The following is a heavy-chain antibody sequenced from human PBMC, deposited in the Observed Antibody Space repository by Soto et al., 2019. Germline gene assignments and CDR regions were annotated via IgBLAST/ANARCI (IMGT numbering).Heavy chain of an antibody. Sequence: QVQLVESGGGVVQPGRSLRLSCAASGFTFSSYGMHWVRQAPGKGLEWVAVISYDGSNKYYADSVKGRFTISRDNSKNPRYLQMNSLRAEDTAVYYCAKGGGLDSGGLDFWGQRTLVTVSS. CDR1: GFTFSSYG. CDR2: ISYDGSNK. J-gene: IGHJ4*02. CDR3: AKGGGLDSGGLDF. V-gene: IGHV3-30*18. D-gene: IGHD3-22*01.